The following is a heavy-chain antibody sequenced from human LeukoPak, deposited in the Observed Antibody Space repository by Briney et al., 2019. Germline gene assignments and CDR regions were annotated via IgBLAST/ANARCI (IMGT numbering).Heavy chain of an antibody. D-gene: IGHD2-2*01. Sequence: SGTLSLTCAVYGGSFSGYYWSWIRQPPGKGLEWIGYIYYSGSTNYNPSLKSRVTISVDTSKNQFSLKLSSVTAADTAVYYCARVTSRNWFDPWGQGTLVTVSS. V-gene: IGHV4-59*01. CDR2: IYYSGST. CDR3: ARVTSRNWFDP. CDR1: GGSFSGYY. J-gene: IGHJ5*02.